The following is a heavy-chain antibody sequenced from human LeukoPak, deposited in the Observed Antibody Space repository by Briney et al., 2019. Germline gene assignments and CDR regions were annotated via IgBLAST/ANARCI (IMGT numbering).Heavy chain of an antibody. CDR1: GFSVSSNY. V-gene: IGHV3-53*01. J-gene: IGHJ4*02. CDR2: IYIGGST. CDR3: ARKTNDYGDYALAY. Sequence: PGGSLRLSCAASGFSVSSNYMSWVRQAPGKGLEWVSVIYIGGSTYYTDSVKGRFTISRDEFKNTLYLQMKIRGHGYAAVYYCARKTNDYGDYALAYWGQGTLVTVSS. D-gene: IGHD4-17*01.